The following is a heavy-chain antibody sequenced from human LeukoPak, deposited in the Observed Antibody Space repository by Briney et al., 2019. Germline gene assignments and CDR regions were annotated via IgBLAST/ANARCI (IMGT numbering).Heavy chain of an antibody. D-gene: IGHD6-13*01. CDR2: TSGGSGGRALYAFSAGSGAST. Sequence: QPGGSLRLSCAASGFTFKYYAMIWLRQAPGKGLEWVSDTSGGSGGRALYAFSAGSGASTFYADSVKGRLTISRDNSKNTLYLQMNSLRAEDTAVYYCPKGSAAARPYYFDYWGQGILVTVSS. CDR3: PKGSAAARPYYFDY. J-gene: IGHJ4*02. CDR1: GFTFKYYA. V-gene: IGHV3-23*01.